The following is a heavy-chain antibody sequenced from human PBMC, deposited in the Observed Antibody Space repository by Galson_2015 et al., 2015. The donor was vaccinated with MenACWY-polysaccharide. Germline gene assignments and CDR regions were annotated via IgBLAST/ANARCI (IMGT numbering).Heavy chain of an antibody. D-gene: IGHD3-3*01. CDR3: AKDSTDFWSVAGRFDH. V-gene: IGHV3-23*01. CDR2: IRSSGANT. J-gene: IGHJ5*02. CDR1: GFTFTSYA. Sequence: LRLSCAASGFTFTSYAMSWVRQALGKGLEWVSAIRSSGANTYYADSVKGRFTISRDNSKNTLYLQMNSLRAEDTAVYYCAKDSTDFWSVAGRFDHWGQGTLVTVSS.